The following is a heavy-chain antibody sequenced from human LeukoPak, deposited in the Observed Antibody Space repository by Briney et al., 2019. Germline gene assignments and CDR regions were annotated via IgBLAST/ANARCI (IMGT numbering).Heavy chain of an antibody. Sequence: GESLKISCQASGYSFTSSWIGWARQMPGKGLEWMAIINPGDSDTRYSPSFQGQVTISADKSISTVYLQWGSLKASDTAMYYCARRANSLDYWGQGTLVTVSS. CDR1: GYSFTSSW. CDR3: ARRANSLDY. J-gene: IGHJ4*02. V-gene: IGHV5-51*01. CDR2: INPGDSDT. D-gene: IGHD4-23*01.